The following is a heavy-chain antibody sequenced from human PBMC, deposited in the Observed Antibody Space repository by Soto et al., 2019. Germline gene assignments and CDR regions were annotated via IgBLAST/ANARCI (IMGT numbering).Heavy chain of an antibody. V-gene: IGHV3-49*03. D-gene: IGHD3-22*01. CDR1: GFTFGDYA. CDR3: AKVQADYYDGSGPNY. CDR2: IRSKAYGGTT. J-gene: IGHJ4*02. Sequence: GGSLRLSCTASGFTFGDYAMNWFRQAPGKGLEWVGFIRSKAYGGTTEYAASVKGRFTISRDDSKSIAYLQMNSLKTEDTAVYYCAKVQADYYDGSGPNYWGQGTLVTVSS.